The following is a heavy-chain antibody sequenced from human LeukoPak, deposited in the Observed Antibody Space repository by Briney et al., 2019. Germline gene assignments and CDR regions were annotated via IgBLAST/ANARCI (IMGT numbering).Heavy chain of an antibody. D-gene: IGHD3-16*01. CDR1: GYSITSGYY. CDR2: IYYSGST. CDR3: ARADDSDAFDI. Sequence: PSETLSLTCTVSGYSITSGYYWGWIRQPPGKGLEWIGYIYYSGSTNYNPSLKSRVTISVDTSKNQFSLKLSSVTAADTAVYYCARADDSDAFDIWGQGTMVTVSS. V-gene: IGHV4-61*01. J-gene: IGHJ3*02.